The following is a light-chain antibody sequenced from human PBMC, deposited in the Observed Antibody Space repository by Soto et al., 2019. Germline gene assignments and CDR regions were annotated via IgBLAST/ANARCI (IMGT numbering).Light chain of an antibody. V-gene: IGKV3-20*01. CDR3: QQYAEGTPIT. J-gene: IGKJ5*01. CDR2: GAS. Sequence: EILLTQSPGSLSVFPGERASLSCRASQNGNNRLAWYQQKAGQAPRLLISGASSRATGIPDRFSGSGSGTDFTLTISRLESDDFALYYCQQYAEGTPITFGQGTRLDIK. CDR1: QNGNNR.